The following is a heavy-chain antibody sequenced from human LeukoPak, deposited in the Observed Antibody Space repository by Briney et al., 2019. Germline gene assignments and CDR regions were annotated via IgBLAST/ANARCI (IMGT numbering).Heavy chain of an antibody. D-gene: IGHD2-2*02. J-gene: IGHJ4*02. CDR3: ARVGRRDIVVVPAAIRGGIDY. V-gene: IGHV3-21*01. Sequence: PGGSLRLSCAASGFTFSSYSMNWVRQAPGKGLEWVSSISSCSSYIYYADSVKGRFTISRDNAKNSLYLQMNSLRAEDTAVYYCARVGRRDIVVVPAAIRGGIDYWGQGTLVTVSS. CDR2: ISSCSSYI. CDR1: GFTFSSYS.